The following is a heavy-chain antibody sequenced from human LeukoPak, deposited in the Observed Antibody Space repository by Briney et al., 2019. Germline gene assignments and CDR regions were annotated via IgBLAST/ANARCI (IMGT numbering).Heavy chain of an antibody. CDR2: ISYDGSNK. CDR1: GFTFSSYG. J-gene: IGHJ4*02. D-gene: IGHD4-17*01. Sequence: AGGSLRLSCAASGFTFSSYGMHWVRQAPGKGLEWVAVISYDGSNKYYADSVKGRFTISRDNSKNTLYLQMNSLRAEDTAVYYCAKDWHGDFDYWGQGTLVTVSS. V-gene: IGHV3-30*18. CDR3: AKDWHGDFDY.